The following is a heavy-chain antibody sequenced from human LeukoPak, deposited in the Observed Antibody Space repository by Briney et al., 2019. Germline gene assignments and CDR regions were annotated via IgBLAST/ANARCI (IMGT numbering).Heavy chain of an antibody. Sequence: GTSLRLSCAASGFTPSSYGMHWVRQAPGKGLEWVAVIWYDGSYKYYGDSVKGRFTISRDYSENTLFLQMSSLRAEDTAVYYRARAGSDWAIDYWGQGTLVTVSS. CDR2: IWYDGSYK. CDR3: ARAGSDWAIDY. CDR1: GFTPSSYG. V-gene: IGHV3-33*01. J-gene: IGHJ4*02. D-gene: IGHD6-19*01.